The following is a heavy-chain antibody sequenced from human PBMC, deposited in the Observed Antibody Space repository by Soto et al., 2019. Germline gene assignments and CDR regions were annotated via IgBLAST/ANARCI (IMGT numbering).Heavy chain of an antibody. CDR3: ARGARWGTTVTYYYYYGMDV. J-gene: IGHJ6*02. CDR2: IYYSGST. V-gene: IGHV4-30-4*01. Sequence: SETLSLTCTVSGGSIGSGDYYWSWIRQHPGKGPEWIGYIYYSGSTYYNPSLKSRVTISVDTSKNQFSLKLSSVTAADTAVYYCARGARWGTTVTYYYYYGMDVWGQGTTVTVSS. D-gene: IGHD4-4*01. CDR1: GGSIGSGDYY.